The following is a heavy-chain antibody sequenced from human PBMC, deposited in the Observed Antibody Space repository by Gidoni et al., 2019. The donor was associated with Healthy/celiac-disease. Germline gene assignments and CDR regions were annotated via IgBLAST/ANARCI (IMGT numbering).Heavy chain of an antibody. CDR2: ISGSGGST. Sequence: EVQLLESGGGLVQPGGSLRLSCAASGFTFSSYAMSWVRQAPGKGLEWVSAISGSGGSTYYADSVKGRFTISRDNSKNTLYLQMNSLRAEDTAVYYCAKYNVDIVATDHGFDYWGQGTLVTVSS. CDR3: AKYNVDIVATDHGFDY. V-gene: IGHV3-23*01. CDR1: GFTFSSYA. D-gene: IGHD5-12*01. J-gene: IGHJ4*02.